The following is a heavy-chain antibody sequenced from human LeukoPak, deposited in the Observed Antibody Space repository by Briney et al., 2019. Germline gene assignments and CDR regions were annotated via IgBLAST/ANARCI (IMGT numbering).Heavy chain of an antibody. CDR3: ARDTTYYGMDV. J-gene: IGHJ6*02. CDR1: GFTFSSNY. CDR2: IYSGGST. V-gene: IGHV3-53*01. D-gene: IGHD1-1*01. Sequence: GGSLRLSCAASGFTFSSNYMSWVRRAPGKGLEWVSVIYSGGSTYYADSVKGRFTISRDNSKNTLYLQMNSLRAEDTAVYYCARDTTYYGMDVWGQGTTVTVSS.